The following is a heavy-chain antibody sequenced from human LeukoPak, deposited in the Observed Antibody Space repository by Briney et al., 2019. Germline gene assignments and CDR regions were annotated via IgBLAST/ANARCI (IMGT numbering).Heavy chain of an antibody. J-gene: IGHJ3*02. CDR2: IYYSWST. CDR1: GGSISSYY. V-gene: IGHV4-59*08. CDR3: ARHGAHYYGSGSYALDAFDI. D-gene: IGHD3-10*01. Sequence: SETLSLTCTVSGGSISSYYWSWIRQPPGKGLEWIGYIYYSWSTNYNPSLKSRVTIPVDTSKNQFSLKLSSVTAADTAVYYCARHGAHYYGSGSYALDAFDIWGQGTMVTVSS.